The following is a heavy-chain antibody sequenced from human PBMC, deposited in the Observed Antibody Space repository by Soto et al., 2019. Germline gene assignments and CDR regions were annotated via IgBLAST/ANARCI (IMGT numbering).Heavy chain of an antibody. CDR1: GGTFSSYA. D-gene: IGHD2-21*02. CDR2: IIPIFGTA. J-gene: IGHJ4*02. Sequence: QVQLVQSGAEVKKPGSSVKVSCKASGGTFSSYAISWVRQAPGQGLEWMGGIIPIFGTANYAQKFQGRVTITADKSTSTAYMELISMRSEDTAVYYCAGTVVTPVYFDYWGQGTLVTVSS. CDR3: AGTVVTPVYFDY. V-gene: IGHV1-69*06.